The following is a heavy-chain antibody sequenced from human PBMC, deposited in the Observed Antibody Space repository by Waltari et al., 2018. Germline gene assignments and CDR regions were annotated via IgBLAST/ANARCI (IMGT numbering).Heavy chain of an antibody. CDR3: ARDESNYGDFPTLFDY. V-gene: IGHV4-39*07. Sequence: QLQLQESGPGLVKPSETLSLTCTVSGGSISSSSYYWGWIRQPPGKGLEWIGSIYYSGSTYYNPSLKSRVTISVDTSENQFSLKLSSVTAADTAVYYCARDESNYGDFPTLFDYWGQGTLVTVSS. D-gene: IGHD4-17*01. CDR1: GGSISSSSYY. CDR2: IYYSGST. J-gene: IGHJ4*02.